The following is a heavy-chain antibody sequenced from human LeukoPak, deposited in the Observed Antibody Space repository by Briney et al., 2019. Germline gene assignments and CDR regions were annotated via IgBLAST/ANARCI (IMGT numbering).Heavy chain of an antibody. Sequence: GGSLRLSCAASGFTFSSYGMHWVRQAPGKGLEWVAVIWNDGSNTYYADSVKGRFTISRDESKNTMNLQLNSLRAEDTAVYYCARETGQRTFDYWGRGTLVTVSS. D-gene: IGHD1-1*01. CDR3: ARETGQRTFDY. CDR1: GFTFSSYG. V-gene: IGHV3-33*01. CDR2: IWNDGSNT. J-gene: IGHJ4*02.